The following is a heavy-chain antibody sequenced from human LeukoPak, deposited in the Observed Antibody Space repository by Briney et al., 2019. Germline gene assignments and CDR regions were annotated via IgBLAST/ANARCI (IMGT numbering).Heavy chain of an antibody. J-gene: IGHJ4*02. CDR3: AKDRLDSGSYYYFDY. Sequence: GGSLRLSCAASGFTFSSYAMSWVRQAPGKGLEWVSAISGSGGSTYYADSVKGRFTISRDNSKNTLYPQMNSLRAEDTAVYYCAKDRLDSGSYYYFDYWGQGTLVTVSS. CDR2: ISGSGGST. V-gene: IGHV3-23*01. CDR1: GFTFSSYA. D-gene: IGHD1-26*01.